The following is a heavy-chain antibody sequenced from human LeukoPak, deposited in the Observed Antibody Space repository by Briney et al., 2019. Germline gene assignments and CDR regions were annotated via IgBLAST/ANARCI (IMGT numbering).Heavy chain of an antibody. CDR1: GGSISSGGYY. D-gene: IGHD5-12*01. CDR3: ASLPYSGYDFDY. J-gene: IGHJ4*02. Sequence: SETLSLTCTVSGGSISSGGYYWSWIRQHPGKGLEWIGYIYYSGSTYYNPSLKSRVTISVDTSKNQSSLKLSPVTAADTAVYYCASLPYSGYDFDYWGQGTLVTVSS. V-gene: IGHV4-31*03. CDR2: IYYSGST.